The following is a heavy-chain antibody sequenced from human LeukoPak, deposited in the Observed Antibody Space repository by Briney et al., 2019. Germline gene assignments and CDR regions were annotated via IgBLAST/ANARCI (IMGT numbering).Heavy chain of an antibody. CDR2: ISGSGGST. D-gene: IGHD5-24*01. Sequence: GGSLRLSCAASRFSFSSYAMSWVRQAPGKGLEWVSAISGSGGSTYYADSVKGRFTILRDNSKNTLYLQMNSLRAEDTAVYYCAKDGPDGYNYWDYWGQGTLVTVSS. CDR1: RFSFSSYA. V-gene: IGHV3-23*01. J-gene: IGHJ4*02. CDR3: AKDGPDGYNYWDY.